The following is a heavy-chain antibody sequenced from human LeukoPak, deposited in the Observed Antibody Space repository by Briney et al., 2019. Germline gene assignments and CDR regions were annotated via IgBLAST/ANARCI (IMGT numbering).Heavy chain of an antibody. CDR3: AREWDYSSWFDP. J-gene: IGHJ5*02. D-gene: IGHD3-10*01. CDR2: IFYSGST. Sequence: SETLSLTCTVPGGSISSYYWSWIRQPPGKGLEWIGYIFYSGSTNYNPSLKSRVTISLDTAKNQFSLKLSSVTAADTAVYYCAREWDYSSWFDPWGQGTLVTVSS. CDR1: GGSISSYY. V-gene: IGHV4-59*01.